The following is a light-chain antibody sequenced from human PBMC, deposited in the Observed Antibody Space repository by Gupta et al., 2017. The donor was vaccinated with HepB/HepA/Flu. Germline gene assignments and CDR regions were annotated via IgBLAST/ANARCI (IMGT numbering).Light chain of an antibody. CDR1: QDISHY. J-gene: IGKJ2*01. V-gene: IGKV1-33*01. Sequence: DIQMTQSPSSLSAPVGHRVTITCQASQDISHYLNWYQHRPGKAPKLLIYDASNLETAVPSRFSGSGYGKDFTFTISSRLPEDIAAYYSQQQYEQAPYTFGPGTKLEIK. CDR2: DAS. CDR3: QQQYEQAPYT.